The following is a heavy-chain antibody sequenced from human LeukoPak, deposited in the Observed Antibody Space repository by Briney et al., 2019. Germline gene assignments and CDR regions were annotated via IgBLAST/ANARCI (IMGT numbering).Heavy chain of an antibody. J-gene: IGHJ4*02. CDR2: IYYSGST. CDR1: GGSVSSSSYY. D-gene: IGHD3-22*01. V-gene: IGHV4-39*07. CDR3: ARESSPSSGYYDY. Sequence: KPSETLSLTCTVSGGSVSSSSYYWGWIRQPPGKGLEWIGSIYYSGSTYYNPSLKSRVTISVDTSKNQFSLKLSSVTAADTAVYYCARESSPSSGYYDYWGQGTLVTVSS.